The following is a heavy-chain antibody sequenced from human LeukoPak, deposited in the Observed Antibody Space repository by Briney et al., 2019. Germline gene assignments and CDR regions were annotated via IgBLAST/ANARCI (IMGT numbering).Heavy chain of an antibody. D-gene: IGHD3-16*01. Sequence: SETLSLTCVVSGGSVSGYYWGWIRQPPGRGLEWIGYVYYSGSTNYNPSLKSRVTISVDTSKNQFSLKLSSVTAADTAVYYCATLRGESSYVDIWGQGTMVTVSS. V-gene: IGHV4-59*02. CDR2: VYYSGST. CDR1: GGSVSGYY. CDR3: ATLRGESSYVDI. J-gene: IGHJ3*02.